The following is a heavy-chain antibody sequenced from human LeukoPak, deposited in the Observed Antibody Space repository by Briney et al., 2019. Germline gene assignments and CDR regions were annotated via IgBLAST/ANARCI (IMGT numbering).Heavy chain of an antibody. D-gene: IGHD3-10*01. CDR1: GFTFSSYW. CDR2: IKQDGSEK. J-gene: IGHJ3*02. CDR3: AKGGLLWFGSDAFDI. Sequence: GGSLRLSCAASGFTFSSYWMSWVRQAPGKGLEWVANIKQDGSEKYYVDSVKGRFTISRDNSKNTLYLQMNSLRAEDTAVYYCAKGGLLWFGSDAFDIWGQGTMVTVSS. V-gene: IGHV3-7*01.